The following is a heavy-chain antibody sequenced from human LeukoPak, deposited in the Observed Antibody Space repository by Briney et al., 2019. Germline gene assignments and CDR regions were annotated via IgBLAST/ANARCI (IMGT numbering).Heavy chain of an antibody. CDR3: ARSPSRYNWNFDC. J-gene: IGHJ4*02. Sequence: SETLSLTCAVSGYSLSSGYYWGWIRQPPGKGLEWIGSIYQSGNRYEKSSLKSRLTLSVDTSKNQFSLKVTSVTAADTAVYYCARSPSRYNWNFDCWGQGILAVVSS. CDR2: IYQSGNR. CDR1: GYSLSSGYY. D-gene: IGHD1-20*01. V-gene: IGHV4-38-2*01.